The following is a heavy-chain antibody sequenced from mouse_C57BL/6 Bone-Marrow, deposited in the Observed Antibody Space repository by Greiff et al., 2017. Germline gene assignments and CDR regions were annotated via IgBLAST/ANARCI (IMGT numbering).Heavy chain of an antibody. CDR2: IYPGSGST. D-gene: IGHD2-5*01. J-gene: IGHJ1*03. CDR3: ARPYYSNYWYFDV. V-gene: IGHV1-55*01. CDR1: GYTFTSYW. Sequence: QVQLQQPGAELVKPGASVTMSCKASGYTFTSYWITWVKQRPGQGLEWIGDIYPGSGSTNYNEKCKSKATLTVDTSSSTAYMQLSSLTSEDSAVYYCARPYYSNYWYFDVWGTGTTVTVSA.